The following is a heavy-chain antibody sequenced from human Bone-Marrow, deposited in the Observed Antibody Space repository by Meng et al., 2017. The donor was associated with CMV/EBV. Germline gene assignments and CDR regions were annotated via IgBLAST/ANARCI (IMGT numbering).Heavy chain of an antibody. Sequence: GESLKISCAASGFTFSDYYMSWVRQAPGKGLECVSYISSSGDTTHYADSVTGRFTISRDNSKNTLYLQMNSLRAEDTAVYYCARVGGSDYYYYGMDVWGQGTTVTVSS. CDR3: ARVGGSDYYYYGMDV. J-gene: IGHJ6*02. CDR2: ISSSGDTT. D-gene: IGHD3-16*01. V-gene: IGHV3-11*04. CDR1: GFTFSDYY.